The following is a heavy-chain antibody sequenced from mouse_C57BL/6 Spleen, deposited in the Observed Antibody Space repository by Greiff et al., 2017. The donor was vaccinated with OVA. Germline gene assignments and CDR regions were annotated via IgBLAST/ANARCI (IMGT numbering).Heavy chain of an antibody. CDR1: GYTFTSYW. J-gene: IGHJ1*03. V-gene: IGHV1-61*01. CDR3: ARRYGSSYWYFDV. CDR2: IYPSDSET. Sequence: QVQLQQPGAELVRPGSSVKLSCKASGYTFTSYWMDWVKQRPGQGLEWIGNIYPSDSETHYNQKFKDKATLTEDKSSSTAYMQLSSLTSEDSAVYYCARRYGSSYWYFDVWGTGTTVTVSS. D-gene: IGHD1-1*01.